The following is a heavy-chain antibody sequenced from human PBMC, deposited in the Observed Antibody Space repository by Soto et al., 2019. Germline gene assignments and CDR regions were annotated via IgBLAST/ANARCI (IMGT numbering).Heavy chain of an antibody. D-gene: IGHD4-4*01. V-gene: IGHV3-48*02. CDR2: ISGSRTTI. J-gene: IGHJ4*02. Sequence: EVQLVESGGGLVQPGGSLRLSCAAAGFTFSSYSMNWVRQAPGKGLEWVSYISGSRTTIYYADSVKGRFTISSDNAKNSLYLQMNSLRDEDTAVYYCASGSSLYSNYLDSWGQGTLVTVSS. CDR1: GFTFSSYS. CDR3: ASGSSLYSNYLDS.